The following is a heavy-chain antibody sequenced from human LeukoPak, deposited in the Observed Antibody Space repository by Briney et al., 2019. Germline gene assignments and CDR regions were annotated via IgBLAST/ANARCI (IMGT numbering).Heavy chain of an antibody. J-gene: IGHJ4*02. V-gene: IGHV4-38-2*01. Sequence: SSETLSLTCAVSGYSISSGYCWGWIRQPPGKGLEWIGSIYYSGTTYYNPSLKSRVTISVDTSKNQFSLKLSSVTAADTAIYYCARPSSGHYKVFDYWGQGTLVTVSS. CDR1: GYSISSGYC. CDR2: IYYSGTT. D-gene: IGHD3-22*01. CDR3: ARPSSGHYKVFDY.